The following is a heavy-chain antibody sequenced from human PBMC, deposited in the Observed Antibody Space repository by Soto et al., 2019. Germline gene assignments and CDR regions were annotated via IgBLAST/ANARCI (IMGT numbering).Heavy chain of an antibody. CDR2: IYPGDSET. D-gene: IGHD6-25*01. J-gene: IGHJ5*02. Sequence: ASVKVSCQGSGYKFATYWIAWVRQMPGRGLEWMGIIYPGDSETIYSSSFRGHVTISADKSLNTAYLQWDSLTASDSAIYYCARGFTGSAGRFDPWGQGTVVTVSS. V-gene: IGHV5-51*01. CDR1: GYKFATYW. CDR3: ARGFTGSAGRFDP.